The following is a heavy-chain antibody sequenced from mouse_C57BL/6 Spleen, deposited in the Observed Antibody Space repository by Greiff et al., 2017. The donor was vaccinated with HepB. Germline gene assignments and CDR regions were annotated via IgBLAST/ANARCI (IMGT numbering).Heavy chain of an antibody. CDR3: LVATGDYAMDY. CDR1: GFSLTSYG. Sequence: QVQLQQSGPGLVQPSQSLSITCTVSGFSLTSYGVHWVRQSPGKGLEWLGVIWSGGSTDYNAAFISRLSISKDNSKSQVFFKMNSLQADDTAIYYCLVATGDYAMDYWGQGTSVTVSS. J-gene: IGHJ4*01. V-gene: IGHV2-2*01. D-gene: IGHD1-1*01. CDR2: IWSGGST.